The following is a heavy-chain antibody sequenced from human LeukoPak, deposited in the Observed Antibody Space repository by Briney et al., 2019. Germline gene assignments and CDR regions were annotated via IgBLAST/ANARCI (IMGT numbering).Heavy chain of an antibody. CDR2: IYSSGST. Sequence: PSETLSLTCTVSGGSISSYYLSWIRQPAGKGLEWIGRIYSSGSTNFNPSLKSRLTMSVDTSKNQFSLKLNSVTAADTAVYYCARDRGSSGPFDPWGQGTLVTVSS. D-gene: IGHD6-19*01. CDR1: GGSISSYY. V-gene: IGHV4-4*07. J-gene: IGHJ5*02. CDR3: ARDRGSSGPFDP.